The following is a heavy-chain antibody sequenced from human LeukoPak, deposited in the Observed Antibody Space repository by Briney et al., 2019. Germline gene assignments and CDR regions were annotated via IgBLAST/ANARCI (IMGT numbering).Heavy chain of an antibody. D-gene: IGHD2-21*01. V-gene: IGHV3-9*01. CDR1: GFTFDDYA. Sequence: PGGSLRLSCAASGFTFDDYAMHWVRQAPGKGLEWVSGISWNSGSIGYADSVKGRFTISRDNAKNSLYLQMNSLRAEDTALYYCARVGRFDLFLDYWGQGTLVTVSS. J-gene: IGHJ4*02. CDR3: ARVGRFDLFLDY. CDR2: ISWNSGSI.